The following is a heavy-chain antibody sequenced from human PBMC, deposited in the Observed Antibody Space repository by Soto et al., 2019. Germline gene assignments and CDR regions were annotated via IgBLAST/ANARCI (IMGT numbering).Heavy chain of an antibody. CDR3: AREPSCSSTGCYAPDP. D-gene: IGHD2-2*01. V-gene: IGHV1-69*13. Sequence: SVKVSCKASGCTFSSYAISWVRQAPGHGLEWMGGIIPIFGTANYAQKFQGRVTITADESTSTAYMELRSLRSEDKAVYYCAREPSCSSTGCYAPDPWGQGTLVTVSS. J-gene: IGHJ5*02. CDR2: IIPIFGTA. CDR1: GCTFSSYA.